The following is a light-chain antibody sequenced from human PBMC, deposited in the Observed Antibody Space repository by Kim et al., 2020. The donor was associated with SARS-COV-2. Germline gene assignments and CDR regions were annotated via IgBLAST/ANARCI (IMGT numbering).Light chain of an antibody. Sequence: VSPGQTASITCSGDKLGEKYACWYQQKPGQSPVLVIYQDTKRPSGIPERFSGSNSGNTATLTISGTQAMDEADYYCQTWDSITMVFGGGTQLTVL. CDR3: QTWDSITMV. J-gene: IGLJ2*01. CDR2: QDT. V-gene: IGLV3-1*01. CDR1: KLGEKY.